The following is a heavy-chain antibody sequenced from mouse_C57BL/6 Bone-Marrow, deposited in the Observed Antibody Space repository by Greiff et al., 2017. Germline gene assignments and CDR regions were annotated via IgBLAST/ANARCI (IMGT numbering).Heavy chain of an antibody. D-gene: IGHD1-1*01. CDR3: ARKGDTTVVAHFDY. CDR1: GYTFTDYY. J-gene: IGHJ2*01. Sequence: EVQVVESGPVLVKPGASVKMSCKASGYTFTDYYMNWVKQSHGKSLEWIGVINPYNGGTSYNQKFKGKATLTVDKSSSTAYMELNSLTSEDSAVYYCARKGDTTVVAHFDYWGQGTTLTVSS. V-gene: IGHV1-19*01. CDR2: INPYNGGT.